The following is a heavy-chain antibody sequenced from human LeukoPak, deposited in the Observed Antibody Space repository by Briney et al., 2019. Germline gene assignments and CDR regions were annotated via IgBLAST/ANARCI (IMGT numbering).Heavy chain of an antibody. CDR1: SGSISSGDYY. V-gene: IGHV4-31*03. CDR3: ARDSGGYQY. CDR2: IYYTGNT. D-gene: IGHD3-22*01. J-gene: IGHJ4*02. Sequence: SQTLSLTCTVSSGSISSGDYYWSWIRQYPGKGLEWIGYIYYTGNTYYNPSLKSRVTITVDTTRNQFSLKLSSVTAADTAVYYCARDSGGYQYWGQGTLVTVSS.